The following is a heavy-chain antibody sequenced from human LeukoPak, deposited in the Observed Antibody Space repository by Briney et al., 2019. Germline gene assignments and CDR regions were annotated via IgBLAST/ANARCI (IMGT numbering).Heavy chain of an antibody. CDR3: AKEGRPNSGGGYYDY. V-gene: IGHV3-23*01. D-gene: IGHD3-22*01. CDR1: GFSFSSYA. CDR2: INESGGRT. Sequence: GGSLRLSCAASGFSFSSYAMGWVRQAPGKGLEWVSTINESGGRTYYADSVKGRFTISRDNSKNTLYLQMNSLRAEDTAVYYCAKEGRPNSGGGYYDYWGQGTRVTVSS. J-gene: IGHJ4*02.